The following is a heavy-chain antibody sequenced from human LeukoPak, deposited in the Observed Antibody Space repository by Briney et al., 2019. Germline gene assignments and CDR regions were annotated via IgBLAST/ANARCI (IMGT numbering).Heavy chain of an antibody. D-gene: IGHD1-26*01. V-gene: IGHV3-21*01. CDR1: GFTFSIYS. CDR3: ARCHSGSYPKYYFDY. Sequence: PGGSLRLSCAASGFTFSIYSMNWVRQAPGKGLEWVSSISSSSSYIYYADSVKGRFTISRDNAKNSLYLQMNSLRAEDTAVYYCARCHSGSYPKYYFDYWGQGTLVTVSS. CDR2: ISSSSSYI. J-gene: IGHJ4*02.